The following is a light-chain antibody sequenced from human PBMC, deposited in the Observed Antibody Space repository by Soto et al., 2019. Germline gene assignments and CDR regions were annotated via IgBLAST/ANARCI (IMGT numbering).Light chain of an antibody. CDR1: QSVSSSY. V-gene: IGKV3-20*01. J-gene: IGKJ1*01. Sequence: EIVLTQSPGTLSLFPGERATLSCRASQSVSSSYLAWYQQKPGQAPRLLIYGASSRATGIPDRFSGSGSGTDFTLTISRLEPEDFAVYYCQQYGSSPEWTFGQGTKVEIK. CDR2: GAS. CDR3: QQYGSSPEWT.